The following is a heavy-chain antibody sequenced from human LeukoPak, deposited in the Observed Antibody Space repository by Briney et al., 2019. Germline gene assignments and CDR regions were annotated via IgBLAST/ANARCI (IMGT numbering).Heavy chain of an antibody. J-gene: IGHJ3*02. V-gene: IGHV4-59*01. D-gene: IGHD6-19*01. CDR2: IYYSGST. CDR1: GCSISSYY. CDR3: ARIAVAADAFDI. Sequence: SETLSLTCTVSGCSISSYYWSWIRQPPGKGLEWIGYIYYSGSTNYNPSFKSRVTISVDTSKNQFSLKLSSVTAADTAVYYCARIAVAADAFDIWGQGTMVTVSS.